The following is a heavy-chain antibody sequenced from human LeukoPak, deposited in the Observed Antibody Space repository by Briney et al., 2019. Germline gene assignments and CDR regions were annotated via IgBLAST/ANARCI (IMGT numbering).Heavy chain of an antibody. V-gene: IGHV3-11*06. Sequence: GGSLRLSCAASGFTFSDYYMSWIRQAPGKGLEWVSYISSSSSYTNYADSVKGRFTISRHNAKNSLYLQMNSLRAEDTAVYYCARDISTTGTTDDAFDIWGQGTMVTVSS. J-gene: IGHJ3*02. CDR1: GFTFSDYY. CDR3: ARDISTTGTTDDAFDI. D-gene: IGHD1-1*01. CDR2: ISSSSSYT.